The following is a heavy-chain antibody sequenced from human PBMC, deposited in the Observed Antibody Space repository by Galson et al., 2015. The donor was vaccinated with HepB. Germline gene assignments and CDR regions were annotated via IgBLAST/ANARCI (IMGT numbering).Heavy chain of an antibody. J-gene: IGHJ6*02. CDR3: ARGIPRTTDYISKHYYYVMDV. CDR2: ISNDGTNQ. V-gene: IGHV3-30*04. D-gene: IGHD4/OR15-4a*01. Sequence: SLRLSCAASGFTFRNYAMHWVRQAPGKGLEWVAVISNDGTNQFYGDSVQGRFTISRDNSRNTLYLQMNSLKSGDTAVYYCARGIPRTTDYISKHYYYVMDVWGQGTTVTVSS. CDR1: GFTFRNYA.